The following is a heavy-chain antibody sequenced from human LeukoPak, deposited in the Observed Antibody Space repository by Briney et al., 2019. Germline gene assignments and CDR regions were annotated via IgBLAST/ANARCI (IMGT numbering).Heavy chain of an antibody. CDR2: ISAYNGNT. D-gene: IGHD1-26*01. CDR3: ARDMFEYSGSYSGGEFDY. J-gene: IGHJ4*02. CDR1: GYTFTSYG. V-gene: IGHV1-18*01. Sequence: ASVKVSCKASGYTFTSYGISWVRQAPGQGLEWMGWISAYNGNTNYAQKLQGRVTMTTDTSTSTAYMELRSLRSDDTAVYYCARDMFEYSGSYSGGEFDYWGQGTLVTVSS.